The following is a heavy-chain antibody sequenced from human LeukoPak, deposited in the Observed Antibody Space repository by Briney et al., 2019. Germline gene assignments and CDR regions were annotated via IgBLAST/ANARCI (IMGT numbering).Heavy chain of an antibody. D-gene: IGHD3-16*01. Sequence: PGGSLRLSCAASGFTFSSYGMHWVRQAPGKGLEWVAFIRYGGTNKDYADSVKGRFTISRDNSKNTLYLQMNRLRAEDTAVYYCANRAYPDELYYRPYSTPNAFDYWGQGTLVTVSS. J-gene: IGHJ4*02. V-gene: IGHV3-30*02. CDR2: IRYGGTNK. CDR3: ANRAYPDELYYRPYSTPNAFDY. CDR1: GFTFSSYG.